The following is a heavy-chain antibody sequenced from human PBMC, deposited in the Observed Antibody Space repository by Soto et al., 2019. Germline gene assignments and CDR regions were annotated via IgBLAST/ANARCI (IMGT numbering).Heavy chain of an antibody. CDR2: INHSGST. J-gene: IGHJ5*02. CDR3: ASSIAARLFWFDP. V-gene: IGHV4-34*01. CDR1: GGSFSGYY. Sequence: QVQLQQWGAGLLKPSETLSLTCAVYGGSFSGYYWSWIRQPPGKGLEWIGEINHSGSTNYNPSLKSRVTISVDTSKNQFSLKLSSVTAADTAVYYCASSIAARLFWFDPWGQGTLVTVSS. D-gene: IGHD6-6*01.